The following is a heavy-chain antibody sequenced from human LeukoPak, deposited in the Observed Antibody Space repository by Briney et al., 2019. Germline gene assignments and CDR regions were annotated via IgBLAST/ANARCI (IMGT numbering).Heavy chain of an antibody. CDR3: ARQFLLYYFDF. Sequence: GSLRLSCAASGFTLSNYDMSWVRQVPGKGLEWIGTIYYTESTYYNPSLKSRVTISVDTSKNQFSLKLSSVTAADTAVYYCARQFLLYYFDFWGQGTLVTVSS. J-gene: IGHJ4*02. D-gene: IGHD2/OR15-2a*01. V-gene: IGHV4-39*01. CDR1: GFTLSNYD. CDR2: IYYTEST.